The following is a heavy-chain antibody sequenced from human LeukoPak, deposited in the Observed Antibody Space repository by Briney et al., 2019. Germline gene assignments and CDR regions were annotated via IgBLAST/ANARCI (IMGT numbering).Heavy chain of an antibody. J-gene: IGHJ5*02. CDR1: GFTFSNYE. Sequence: GGSLRLSCAASGFTFSNYEMIWARQAPGKGLEWVSYISSSTSAIHYADSVRGRFTTSRDNAKNSLYLQMNSLRAEDTAVYYCARDYYGSGSFFGFGPWGQGTLVTVSS. CDR3: ARDYYGSGSFFGFGP. V-gene: IGHV3-48*03. CDR2: ISSSTSAI. D-gene: IGHD3-10*01.